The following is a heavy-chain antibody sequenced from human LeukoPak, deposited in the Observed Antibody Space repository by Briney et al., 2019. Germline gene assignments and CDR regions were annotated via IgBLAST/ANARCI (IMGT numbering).Heavy chain of an antibody. J-gene: IGHJ6*02. Sequence: GGSLRLSCAASGFTFSNAWMSWVRQAPGKGLEWVGRIKSKTDGGTTDYAAPVKGRFTISRDDSKNTLYLQMNSLKTEDTAVYYCTTLFKWLVKGYYYYGMDVWGQGTTVTVSS. CDR3: TTLFKWLVKGYYYYGMDV. V-gene: IGHV3-15*01. CDR1: GFTFSNAW. CDR2: IKSKTDGGTT. D-gene: IGHD6-19*01.